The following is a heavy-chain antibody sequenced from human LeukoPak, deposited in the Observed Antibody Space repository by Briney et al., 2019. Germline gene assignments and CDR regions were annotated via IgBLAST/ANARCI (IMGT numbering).Heavy chain of an antibody. CDR1: GFTFTIFG. CDR2: IDARSGIT. Sequence: GGSLRLSCAASGFTFTIFGLNWVRQAPGKGPEWVSYIDARSGITSYADSVQGRFTISRDNSKTTLYLQMNSLRAEDTAVYYCAKDLAKLGSSSFDYGGQGTLVTVSS. CDR3: AKDLAKLGSSSFDY. D-gene: IGHD6-13*01. V-gene: IGHV3-48*01. J-gene: IGHJ4*02.